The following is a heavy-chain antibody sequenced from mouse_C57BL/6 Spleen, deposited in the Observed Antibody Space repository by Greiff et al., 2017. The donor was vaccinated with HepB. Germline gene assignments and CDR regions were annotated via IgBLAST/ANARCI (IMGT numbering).Heavy chain of an antibody. CDR2: IYPGDGDT. V-gene: IGHV1-80*01. Sequence: VMLVESGAELVKPGASVKISCKASGYAFSSYWMNWVKQRPGKGLEWIGQIYPGDGDTNYNGKFKGKATLTADKSSSTAYMQLSSLTSEDSAVYFCAKGNYGSYFDYWGQGTTLTVSS. CDR3: AKGNYGSYFDY. J-gene: IGHJ2*01. CDR1: GYAFSSYW. D-gene: IGHD1-1*01.